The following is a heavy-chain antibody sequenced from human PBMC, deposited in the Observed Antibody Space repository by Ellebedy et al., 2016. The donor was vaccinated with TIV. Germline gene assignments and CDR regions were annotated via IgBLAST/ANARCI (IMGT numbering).Heavy chain of an antibody. CDR2: IYSGGGT. CDR3: MRRWS. Sequence: PGGSLRLSCAASGFTVSNNYMSWVRQAPGKGLEWVSLIYSGGGTYYADSVKGRFTMSRDNSKNTVYLQMNSLRSEDSAVYYCMRRWSWGQGTLVTASS. V-gene: IGHV3-66*04. CDR1: GFTVSNNY. D-gene: IGHD2-15*01. J-gene: IGHJ4*02.